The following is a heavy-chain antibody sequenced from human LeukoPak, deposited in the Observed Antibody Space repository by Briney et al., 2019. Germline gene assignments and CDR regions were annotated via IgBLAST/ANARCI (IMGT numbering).Heavy chain of an antibody. Sequence: ASVKVSCKASGYTFTGYYMHWVRQAPGQGLEWMGWINPNSGGTNYAQRFQGRVTMTRDTSISTAYMELSRLRSDDTAVYYCARERRDDQEEVFDYWGQGTLVTVSS. V-gene: IGHV1-2*02. CDR1: GYTFTGYY. CDR3: ARERRDDQEEVFDY. J-gene: IGHJ4*02. CDR2: INPNSGGT. D-gene: IGHD1-1*01.